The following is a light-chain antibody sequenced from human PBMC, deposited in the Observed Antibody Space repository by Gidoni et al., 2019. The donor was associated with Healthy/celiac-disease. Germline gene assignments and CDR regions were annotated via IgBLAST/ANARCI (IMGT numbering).Light chain of an antibody. V-gene: IGKV2-28*01. CDR2: LGS. Sequence: DIVMTQSPLSLPVTPGEPASISCRSSQSLLHSNGYNYLDWYLQKPGQSPQLLIYLGSNRASGVPDRFSGSGSGTDFTLKISRVEAEDVGVYYCRQALQTLFGGGTKVEIK. CDR3: RQALQTL. CDR1: QSLLHSNGYNY. J-gene: IGKJ4*01.